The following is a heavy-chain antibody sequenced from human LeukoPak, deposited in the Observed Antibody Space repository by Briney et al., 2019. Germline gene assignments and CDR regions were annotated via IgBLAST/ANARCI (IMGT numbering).Heavy chain of an antibody. CDR1: GYSFTSYW. Sequence: GESLKISCKGSGYSFTSYWIGWVRQMPGKGLEWMGIIYPGDSDTRYSPSFQGQVTISADKSISTAYLQWSSLKASDTAMYYCARQGGLEELLWFGESRSFGMDVWGQGTTVTVSS. CDR3: ARQGGLEELLWFGESRSFGMDV. J-gene: IGHJ6*02. CDR2: IYPGDSDT. V-gene: IGHV5-51*01. D-gene: IGHD3-10*01.